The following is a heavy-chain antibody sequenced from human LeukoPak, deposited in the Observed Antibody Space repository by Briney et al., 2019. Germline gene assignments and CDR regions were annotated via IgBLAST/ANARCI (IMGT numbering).Heavy chain of an antibody. V-gene: IGHV1-18*01. Sequence: GASVKVSCKASGYTFTSYGISWVRQAPGQGLEWMGWISAYNGNTNYAQKLQGRVTMTTDTSTSTASMELRSLRSDDTAGYYCARAGPNYGDYVDYWGQGTLVTVSS. D-gene: IGHD4-17*01. CDR3: ARAGPNYGDYVDY. J-gene: IGHJ4*02. CDR1: GYTFTSYG. CDR2: ISAYNGNT.